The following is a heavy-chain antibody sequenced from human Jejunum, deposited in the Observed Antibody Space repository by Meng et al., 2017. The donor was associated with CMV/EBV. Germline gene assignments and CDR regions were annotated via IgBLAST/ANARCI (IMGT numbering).Heavy chain of an antibody. J-gene: IGHJ4*02. D-gene: IGHD2-15*01. CDR3: ARLSDS. CDR2: ITGSGGNT. Sequence: SLRLSCAASGSTLSDYTIHWVRQAPGKGLKWFASITGSGGNTYYADSVKGRFTISRDNSKNTLYLQMNSLRADDTAVYYCARLSDSWGQGTLVTVSS. CDR1: GSTLSDYT. V-gene: IGHV3-23*01.